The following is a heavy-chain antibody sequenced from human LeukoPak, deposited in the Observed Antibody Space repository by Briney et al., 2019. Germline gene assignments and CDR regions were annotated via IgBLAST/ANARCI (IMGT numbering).Heavy chain of an antibody. D-gene: IGHD3-10*01. Sequence: SETLSLTCAVYGGSFSGYYWSWIRQPPGKGLEWIGEINHSGSTNYNPSLKSRVTMSVDTSKNQFSVKLSSVTAADTAVYYCAREKWFGEHYMDVWGKGTTVTISS. J-gene: IGHJ6*03. CDR1: GGSFSGYY. CDR2: INHSGST. V-gene: IGHV4-34*01. CDR3: AREKWFGEHYMDV.